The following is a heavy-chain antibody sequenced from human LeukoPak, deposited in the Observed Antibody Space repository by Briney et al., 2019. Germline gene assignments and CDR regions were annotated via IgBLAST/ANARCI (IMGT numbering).Heavy chain of an antibody. J-gene: IGHJ4*02. Sequence: GRSLRLYCAASGSNFSSYGMHLVRQAPGTGLEWVAVISYDGSNKYYADSVKGRFTISRDNSKNTLYLQMNSLRAEDTAVYYCAKDLGSGSYYPLFDYWGQGTLVTVSS. CDR3: AKDLGSGSYYPLFDY. D-gene: IGHD3-10*01. V-gene: IGHV3-30*18. CDR1: GSNFSSYG. CDR2: ISYDGSNK.